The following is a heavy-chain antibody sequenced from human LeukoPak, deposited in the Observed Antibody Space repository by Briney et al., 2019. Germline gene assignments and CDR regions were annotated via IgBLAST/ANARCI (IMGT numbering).Heavy chain of an antibody. V-gene: IGHV3-30*18. Sequence: PGGSLRLSCVTSGFTFSSYGMHWVRQVPGKGLEWVAVISYDARSNYHVDSVKGRFTISRDNSMNTLYLQMNSLRAEDTAVYSCAKDRLGALLYFDSWGQGTLVTVSS. D-gene: IGHD1-26*01. CDR1: GFTFSSYG. CDR3: AKDRLGALLYFDS. J-gene: IGHJ4*02. CDR2: ISYDARSN.